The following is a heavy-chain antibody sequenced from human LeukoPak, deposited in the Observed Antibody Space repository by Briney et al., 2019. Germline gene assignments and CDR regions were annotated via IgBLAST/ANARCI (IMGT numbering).Heavy chain of an antibody. CDR2: ISSSSSYI. V-gene: IGHV3-21*01. CDR1: GFTFSSYS. D-gene: IGHD6-13*01. CDR3: ARRDSSSWDY. J-gene: IGHJ4*02. Sequence: GGSLRLSCAASGFTFSSYSMNRVRQAPGKGLEWVSPISSSSSYIYYADSVKGRFTISRDNAKNSLYLQMNSLRAEDTAVYYCARRDSSSWDYWGQGTLVTVSS.